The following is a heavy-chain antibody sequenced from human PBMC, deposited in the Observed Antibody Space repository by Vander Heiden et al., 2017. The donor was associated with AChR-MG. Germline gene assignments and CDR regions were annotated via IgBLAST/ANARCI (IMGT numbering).Heavy chain of an antibody. Sequence: QVQLVQSGAEVKKPGSSVKVSCKAAGGTVSSYAISWVRQAPGQGLEWMGGIIPIFGTANYAQKFHGRVTITADESTSTAYMELSSLRSEDTAVYYCARDQMGPRLSLPGPLDYWGQGTLVTVSS. CDR3: ARDQMGPRLSLPGPLDY. CDR2: IIPIFGTA. J-gene: IGHJ4*02. CDR1: GGTVSSYA. V-gene: IGHV1-69*01. D-gene: IGHD6-25*01.